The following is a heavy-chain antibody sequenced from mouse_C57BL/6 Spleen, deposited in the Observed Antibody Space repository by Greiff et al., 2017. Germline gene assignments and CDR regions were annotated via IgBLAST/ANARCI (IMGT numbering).Heavy chain of an antibody. D-gene: IGHD1-1*01. CDR2: IDPNSGGT. J-gene: IGHJ3*01. CDR1: GYTFTSYW. V-gene: IGHV1-72*01. CDR3: ARGYYDGAWVAY. Sequence: QVQLKQPGAELVKPGASVKLSCKASGYTFTSYWMHWVKQRPGRGLEWIGRIDPNSGGTKYNEKFKSKATLTVDKPSSTAYMQLSSLTSEDSAVYYCARGYYDGAWVAYWGQGTLVTVSA.